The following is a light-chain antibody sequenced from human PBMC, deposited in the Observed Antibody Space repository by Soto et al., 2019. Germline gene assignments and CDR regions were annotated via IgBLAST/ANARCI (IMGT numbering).Light chain of an antibody. J-gene: IGLJ1*01. V-gene: IGLV2-14*01. CDR1: SGDVGGYDY. Sequence: QFALTQPPSASGSPGQSVTISCTGTSGDVGGYDYVSWYQQHPGKAPKLMIYEVTDRPSGVSNRFSGSKSGNTASLTISGLQAEDEAEYYCSSYTNINTRACVFGAGTKVTVL. CDR2: EVT. CDR3: SSYTNINTRACV.